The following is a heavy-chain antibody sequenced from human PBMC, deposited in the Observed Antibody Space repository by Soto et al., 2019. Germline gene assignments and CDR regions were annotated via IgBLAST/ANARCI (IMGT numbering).Heavy chain of an antibody. CDR3: TTPIFGELLNPYYYGMDV. CDR2: IKSKTDGGTT. Sequence: GGSLRLSCAASGFTFSNAWMNWVRQVPGKGLEWVGRIKSKTDGGTTDYAAPVKGRFTISRDDSKNTLYLQMNSLKTEDTAVYYCTTPIFGELLNPYYYGMDVWGQGTTVTVSS. CDR1: GFTFSNAW. J-gene: IGHJ6*02. D-gene: IGHD3-10*02. V-gene: IGHV3-15*07.